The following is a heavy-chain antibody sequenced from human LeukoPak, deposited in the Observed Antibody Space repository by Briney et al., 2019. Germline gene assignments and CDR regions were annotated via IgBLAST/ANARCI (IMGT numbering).Heavy chain of an antibody. CDR3: ARDYTLTVGTTTYFQH. V-gene: IGHV7-4-1*02. J-gene: IGHJ1*01. CDR1: GYIFDIYA. Sequence: GASVKVSCKASGYIFDIYAMIWVRQAPGQGLELMGWINTNTGIPTYAQGFTGRFVFSLDTSVSTAYLQISSLKTEDTAVYYCARDYTLTVGTTTYFQHWGQGTLVTVSS. CDR2: INTNTGIP. D-gene: IGHD1-26*01.